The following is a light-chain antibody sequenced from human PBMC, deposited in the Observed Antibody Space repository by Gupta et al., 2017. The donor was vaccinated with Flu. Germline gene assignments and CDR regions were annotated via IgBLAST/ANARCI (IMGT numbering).Light chain of an antibody. CDR3: SSYTDINTPGV. CDR1: SSDIGAYNY. Sequence: QSALTQPASVSGSPGQSLTIPCTGTSSDIGAYNYVSWYQQHPGKAPKLMIYEVNVRPSGVSNRFSGSKSGNTASLTISGLQAEDEADYYCSSYTDINTPGVFGGGTKLTVL. V-gene: IGLV2-14*01. J-gene: IGLJ3*02. CDR2: EVN.